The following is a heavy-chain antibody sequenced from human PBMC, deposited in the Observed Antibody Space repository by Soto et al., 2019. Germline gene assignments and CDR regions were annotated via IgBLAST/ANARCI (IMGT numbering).Heavy chain of an antibody. V-gene: IGHV4-39*07. CDR2: IYYSGST. CDR3: AGDFRISTVTLAY. D-gene: IGHD4-17*01. CDR1: GGTISSSSYF. J-gene: IGHJ4*02. Sequence: SETLSLTWTVFGGTISSSSYFWGRIRQPPGKGMEWLGSIYYSGSTYYNPFLRSRVTISVDTSKYQFSLQLSSVTGAATAAYYCAGDFRISTVTLAYWVQGTLVTVSS.